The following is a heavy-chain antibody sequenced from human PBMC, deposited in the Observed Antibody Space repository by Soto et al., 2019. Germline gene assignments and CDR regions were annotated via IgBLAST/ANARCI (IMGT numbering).Heavy chain of an antibody. V-gene: IGHV3-23*01. CDR2: ISGSGRNT. D-gene: IGHD1-26*01. CDR3: AKDLLESGSHFDY. CDR1: GFTFSRYG. J-gene: IGHJ4*02. Sequence: GGSLRLSCAASGFTFSRYGMTWVRQAPGKGLEWVSIISGSGRNTYYAASVKGRFTISRDNSQGTVYLQMNHLGAEDTATYYYAKDLLESGSHFDYWGQGTLVTVSS.